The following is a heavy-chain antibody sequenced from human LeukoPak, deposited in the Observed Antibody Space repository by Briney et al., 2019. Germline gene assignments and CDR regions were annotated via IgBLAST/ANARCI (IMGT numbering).Heavy chain of an antibody. D-gene: IGHD2-2*01. Sequence: PSETLSLTCTVSGGSISSYYWSWIRQPPGKGLEWIGYIYYSGSTYYNPSFKSRVTISVDTSKNQFSLKLSSVTAADTAVYYCARYPRGVPAATPKWRRNANWFDPWGQGTLVTVSS. J-gene: IGHJ5*02. CDR3: ARYPRGVPAATPKWRRNANWFDP. V-gene: IGHV4-59*08. CDR2: IYYSGST. CDR1: GGSISSYY.